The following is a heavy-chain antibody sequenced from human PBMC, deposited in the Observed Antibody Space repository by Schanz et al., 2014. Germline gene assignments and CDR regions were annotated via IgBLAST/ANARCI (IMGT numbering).Heavy chain of an antibody. D-gene: IGHD1-26*01. CDR1: GFTFSSHS. J-gene: IGHJ4*02. CDR3: ARRYSGRYCFDY. CDR2: ISGSGNTI. V-gene: IGHV3-48*02. Sequence: EVLLVDSGGGLVQPGGSLRLSCVASGFTFSSHSMNWVRQAPGQGLEWLSYISGSGNTIYYADSVKGRFTISRDNAKNSLSLQMDRLRDEDTAVYYCARRYSGRYCFDYWGQGTLVAVSS.